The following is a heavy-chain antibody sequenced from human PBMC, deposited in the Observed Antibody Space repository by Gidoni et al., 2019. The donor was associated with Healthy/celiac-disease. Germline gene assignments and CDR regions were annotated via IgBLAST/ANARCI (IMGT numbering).Heavy chain of an antibody. CDR1: GFTFSSYG. CDR2: ISYDGSNK. CDR3: AKEEGGYCSSTSCYEGYFDY. V-gene: IGHV3-30*18. J-gene: IGHJ4*02. D-gene: IGHD2-2*01. Sequence: QVQLVESGGGVVQPGRSLRLSCAASGFTFSSYGMPWVRQAPGKGREGVAVISYDGSNKYYADSVKGRFTISRDNSKNTLYLQMNSLRAEDTAVYYCAKEEGGYCSSTSCYEGYFDYWGQGTLVTVSS.